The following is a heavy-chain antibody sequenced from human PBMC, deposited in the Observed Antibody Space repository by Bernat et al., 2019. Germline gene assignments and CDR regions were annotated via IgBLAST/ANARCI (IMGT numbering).Heavy chain of an antibody. Sequence: EVQLLESGGGLVQPGGSLRLSCAASGFTFSSYAMSWVRQAPGKGLEWVSGINNDGARTYYADSVKGRFTISRDNSRDTLYLQMNSLRVEDTAVYYCAKGDYYDSGAYPNGAFDSWGQGTLVTVSS. D-gene: IGHD3-22*01. V-gene: IGHV3-23*01. CDR1: GFTFSSYA. CDR3: AKGDYYDSGAYPNGAFDS. CDR2: INNDGART. J-gene: IGHJ4*02.